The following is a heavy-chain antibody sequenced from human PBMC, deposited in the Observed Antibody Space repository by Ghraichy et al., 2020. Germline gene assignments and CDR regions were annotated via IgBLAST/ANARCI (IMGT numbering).Heavy chain of an antibody. CDR1: GGSISSYY. D-gene: IGHD3-10*01. CDR3: ARARHTYYYGSGSYGNWFDP. Sequence: SETLSLTCTVSGGSISSYYWSWIRQPPGKGLEWIGYIYYSGSTNYNPSLKSRVTISVDTSKNQFSLKLSSVTAADTAVYYCARARHTYYYGSGSYGNWFDPWGQGTLVTVSS. J-gene: IGHJ5*02. V-gene: IGHV4-59*01. CDR2: IYYSGST.